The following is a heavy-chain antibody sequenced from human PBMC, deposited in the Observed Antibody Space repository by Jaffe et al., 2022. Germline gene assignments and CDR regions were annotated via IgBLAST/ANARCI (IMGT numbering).Heavy chain of an antibody. D-gene: IGHD4-17*01. CDR3: ARDHFDYGGNSGGYFDL. CDR1: GFTFSSYE. V-gene: IGHV3-48*03. J-gene: IGHJ2*01. CDR2: ISSSGSTI. Sequence: EVQLVESGGGLVQPGGSLRLSCAASGFTFSSYEMNWVRQAPGKGLEWVSYISSSGSTIYYADSVKGRFTISRDNAKNSLYLQMNSLRAEDTAVYYCARDHFDYGGNSGGYFDLWGRGTLVTVSS.